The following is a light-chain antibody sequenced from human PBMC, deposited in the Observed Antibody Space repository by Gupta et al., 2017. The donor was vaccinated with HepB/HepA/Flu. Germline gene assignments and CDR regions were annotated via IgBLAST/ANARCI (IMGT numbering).Light chain of an antibody. CDR3: QQYNNWPRT. V-gene: IGKV3-15*01. CDR2: GAS. CDR1: QSVNSN. J-gene: IGKJ1*01. Sequence: EILMTQSPATLSVSPGERATLSCRASQSVNSNLAWYQYKPGQAPRLLIYGASTRATGFPARFSGSGSGTEFTLTISSLQSEDFAVYYCQQYNNWPRTFGQGTKVEIK.